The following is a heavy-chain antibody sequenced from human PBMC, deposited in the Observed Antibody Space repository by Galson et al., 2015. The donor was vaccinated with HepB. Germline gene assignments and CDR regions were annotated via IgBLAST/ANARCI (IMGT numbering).Heavy chain of an antibody. J-gene: IGHJ4*02. CDR3: AKAGYYDSSCYYYDFDD. CDR2: ISSDGSNK. CDR1: GFTFSTCG. Sequence: SLRLSCAASGFTFSTCGMHWVRQLPGKGLEWGAAISSDGSNKNYADSVKGRFSISRDNSWNTLYLQMNSLRAEDTAVYYCAKAGYYDSSCYYYDFDDWRQGPLGTVS. D-gene: IGHD3-22*01. V-gene: IGHV3-30*18.